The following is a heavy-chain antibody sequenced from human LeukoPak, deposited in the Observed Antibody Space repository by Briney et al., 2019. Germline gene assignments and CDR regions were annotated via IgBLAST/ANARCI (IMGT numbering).Heavy chain of an antibody. CDR3: ARGGAAIPGYFDY. V-gene: IGHV3-33*01. D-gene: IGHD2-2*02. CDR1: GFTFSSYG. Sequence: GGSLRLSCAASGFTFSSYGMHWVRQAPGKGLEWVAVIWYDGSNKYYADSVKGRFTISRDNSKNTLYLQMNSLRAGDTAVYYCARGGAAIPGYFDYWGQGTLVTVSS. CDR2: IWYDGSNK. J-gene: IGHJ4*02.